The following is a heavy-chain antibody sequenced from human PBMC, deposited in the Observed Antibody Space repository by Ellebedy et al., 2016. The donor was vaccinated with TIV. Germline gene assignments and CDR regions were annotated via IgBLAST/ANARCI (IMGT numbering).Heavy chain of an antibody. CDR2: MKQVGSEK. CDR1: GFSFGNYW. J-gene: IGHJ5*01. Sequence: GGSLRPSXEASGFSFGNYWMSWVRQVPGKGLEWVANMKQVGSEKFYVDSVNGRFTISRDNAKNSLYLHLSSLRPEDTAVYYCARLNWGRFAFDFWGQGTLVTVSS. D-gene: IGHD7-27*01. CDR3: ARLNWGRFAFDF. V-gene: IGHV3-7*01.